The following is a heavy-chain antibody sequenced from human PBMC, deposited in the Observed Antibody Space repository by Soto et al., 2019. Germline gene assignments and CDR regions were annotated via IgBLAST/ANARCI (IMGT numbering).Heavy chain of an antibody. CDR3: ARRSTSCCQNFDC. CDR2: VSGDGGDT. V-gene: IGHV3-23*01. CDR1: GFTFSSYA. Sequence: EVQLLESGGGLVQPGGSLRLSCAASGFTFSSYAMNWVRQAPGKGLEWVSAVSGDGGDTYYADSVKGRFTISRDNSKNTLFLQMNGLRVEDTAVYYCARRSTSCCQNFDCWGQGTLVPVSS. D-gene: IGHD2-2*01. J-gene: IGHJ4*02.